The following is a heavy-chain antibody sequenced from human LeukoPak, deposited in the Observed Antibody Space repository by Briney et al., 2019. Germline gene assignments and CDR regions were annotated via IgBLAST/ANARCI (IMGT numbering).Heavy chain of an antibody. J-gene: IGHJ4*02. D-gene: IGHD6-19*01. CDR2: ISYDGSNK. Sequence: RTGGSLRLSCAASGFTFSSYAMHWVRQAPGKGLEWVAVISYDGSNKYYADSVKGRFTISRDNPKNTLYLQMNSLRAEDTAVYYCARAGAVYYFDYWGQGTLVTVSS. CDR1: GFTFSSYA. V-gene: IGHV3-30-3*01. CDR3: ARAGAVYYFDY.